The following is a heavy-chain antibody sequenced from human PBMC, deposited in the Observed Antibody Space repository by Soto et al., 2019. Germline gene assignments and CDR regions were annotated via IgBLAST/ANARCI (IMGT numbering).Heavy chain of an antibody. CDR1: GGSFSGYY. J-gene: IGHJ6*02. CDR2: INHSGST. D-gene: IGHD6-13*01. Sequence: SETLSLTCAVYGGSFSGYYWSWIRQPPGKGLEWIGEINHSGSTNYNPSLKSRVTISVDTSKNRFSLKLSSVTAADTAVYYCARFSGYSSSHYGMDVWGQGTTVTVSS. CDR3: ARFSGYSSSHYGMDV. V-gene: IGHV4-34*01.